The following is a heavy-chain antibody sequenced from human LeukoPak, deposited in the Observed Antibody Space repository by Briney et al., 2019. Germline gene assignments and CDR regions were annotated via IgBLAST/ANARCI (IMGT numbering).Heavy chain of an antibody. Sequence: SVKVSCKASGYTFTSYGISWVRQAPGQGLEWMGGIIPIFDRPNYAQKFEGRVTITADKSTNTTYMEISSLTSDDTAVYYCARDAQWELRAFDVWGRGTMVIVSS. J-gene: IGHJ3*01. CDR1: GYTFTSYG. D-gene: IGHD1-26*01. CDR2: IIPIFDRP. CDR3: ARDAQWELRAFDV. V-gene: IGHV1-69*06.